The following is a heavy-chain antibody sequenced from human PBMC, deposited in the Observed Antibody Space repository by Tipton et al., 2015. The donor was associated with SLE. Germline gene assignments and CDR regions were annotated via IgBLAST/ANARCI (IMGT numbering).Heavy chain of an antibody. D-gene: IGHD3-16*01. CDR1: GGSMNTYY. J-gene: IGHJ6*02. CDR2: IYYSGTT. CDR3: ARAPEGDLLGGMDV. Sequence: TLSLTCTVSGGSMNTYYWSWIRQPPGKGLEWIGYIYYSGTTNYNSSLKSRVTISVDTSKNQFSLKVRSLTAADTAVYYCARAPEGDLLGGMDVWGQGTPVTVSS. V-gene: IGHV4-59*01.